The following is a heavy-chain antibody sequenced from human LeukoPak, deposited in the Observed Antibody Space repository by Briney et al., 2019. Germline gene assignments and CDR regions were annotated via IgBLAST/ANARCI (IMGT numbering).Heavy chain of an antibody. CDR2: IYHSGST. J-gene: IGHJ4*02. CDR3: ARTYYDSSGYYGY. V-gene: IGHV4-38-2*01. Sequence: PSETLSLTCAVSGYSISSGYYWGWIGQPPGKGLEWIGRIYHSGSTYYNPSLKSRVTISVDTSKNQFSLKLSSVTAADTAVYYCARTYYDSSGYYGYWGQGTLVTVSS. CDR1: GYSISSGYY. D-gene: IGHD3-22*01.